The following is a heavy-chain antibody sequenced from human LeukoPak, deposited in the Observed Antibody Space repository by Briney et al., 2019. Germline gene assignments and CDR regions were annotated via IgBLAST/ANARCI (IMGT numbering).Heavy chain of an antibody. CDR1: GFTFSSYW. Sequence: GGSLRLSCAASGFTFSSYWMSWVRQAPGKGREWVANIKRDGSEKYYVDSVKGRFTISRDNAKNTLYLQMNSLRAEDTAVYYCARAPEPGDYWGQGTLVTVSS. CDR2: IKRDGSEK. J-gene: IGHJ4*02. CDR3: ARAPEPGDY. V-gene: IGHV3-7*01. D-gene: IGHD1-14*01.